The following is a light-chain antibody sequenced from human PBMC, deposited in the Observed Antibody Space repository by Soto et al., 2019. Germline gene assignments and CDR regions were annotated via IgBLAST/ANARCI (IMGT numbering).Light chain of an antibody. CDR3: AAWDDSLSSWV. Sequence: QSVLTQPPSASGTPGQRVTISCSGSSSDIGSHDVYWFQQLPGTAPRLLIYANKKRPSGVPDRFSGSKSGTSASLAISGLRSEDESDYYCAAWDDSLSSWVLGGGTKLTVL. J-gene: IGLJ3*02. CDR1: SSDIGSHD. V-gene: IGLV1-47*01. CDR2: ANK.